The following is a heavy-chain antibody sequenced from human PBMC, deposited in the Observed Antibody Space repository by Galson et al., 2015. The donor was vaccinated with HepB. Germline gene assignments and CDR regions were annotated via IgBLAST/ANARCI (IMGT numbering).Heavy chain of an antibody. CDR2: ISGSGVST. Sequence: SLRLSCAASGFTFSNYAMSWVRQAPGKGLEWVSTISGSGVSTYYADSVQGRFTISRDNSKNMLYLLMNSLRAEDTAIYYYAKDLYNSGSARDDYLDYWGQGTLVTVSS. D-gene: IGHD6-19*01. CDR3: AKDLYNSGSARDDYLDY. V-gene: IGHV3-23*01. J-gene: IGHJ4*02. CDR1: GFTFSNYA.